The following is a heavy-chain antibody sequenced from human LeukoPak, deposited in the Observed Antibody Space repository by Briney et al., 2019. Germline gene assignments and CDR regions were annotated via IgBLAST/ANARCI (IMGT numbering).Heavy chain of an antibody. CDR1: GFTFSSYA. D-gene: IGHD5-12*01. J-gene: IGHJ4*02. CDR3: ARVVVATIGYYFDY. Sequence: GGSLRLSCAASGFTFSSYAMSWVRQAPGKGLEWVSAISDSDGSTYYADSARGRFTISRDNSKNTLYLLMNSLRAEDTAIYYCARVVVATIGYYFDYWGQGTLVTVSS. V-gene: IGHV3-23*01. CDR2: ISDSDGST.